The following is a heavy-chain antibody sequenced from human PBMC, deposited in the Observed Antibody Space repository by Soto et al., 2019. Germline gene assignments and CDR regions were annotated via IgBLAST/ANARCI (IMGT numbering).Heavy chain of an antibody. V-gene: IGHV3-15*01. Sequence: GGSLRLSCAASGFTFSNAWMTWVRQSPGKGLEWVGRIKSKTDGGTTDYPAPVKGRFTISRDDSNNTLYLQMNSMRIEDRAVYYCITAGTTSFYWGQGALVTVSS. J-gene: IGHJ4*02. CDR1: GFTFSNAW. CDR3: ITAGTTSFY. D-gene: IGHD1-7*01. CDR2: IKSKTDGGTT.